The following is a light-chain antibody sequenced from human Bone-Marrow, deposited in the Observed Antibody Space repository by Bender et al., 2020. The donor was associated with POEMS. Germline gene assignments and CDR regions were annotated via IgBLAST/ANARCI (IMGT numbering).Light chain of an antibody. CDR3: SSYTGSSTV. CDR1: SSDIGGYDS. Sequence: QSALTQPASVSGSPGQSITITCTGTSSDIGGYDSVSWYQQHPGEAPNLVIYDVTNRPSGVSNRFSGFKSGNTASLTISGLQAEDDADYYCSSYTGSSTVFGGGTKLTVL. J-gene: IGLJ3*02. CDR2: DVT. V-gene: IGLV2-14*03.